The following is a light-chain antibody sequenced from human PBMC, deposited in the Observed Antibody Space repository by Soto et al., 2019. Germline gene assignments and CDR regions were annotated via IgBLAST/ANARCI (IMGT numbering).Light chain of an antibody. CDR3: HEYYTNPLS. Sequence: DIVMTQAPESLAVSLGERVTINCKSIPSVLYSTNNNNYLAWYQQKLGQPPKLLIYRESTRASGVPDRFSVSGSGTDFTLSITSLQADDVAVYYCHEYYTNPLSFGKGTKVAVK. CDR1: PSVLYSTNNNNY. CDR2: RES. J-gene: IGKJ1*01. V-gene: IGKV4-1*01.